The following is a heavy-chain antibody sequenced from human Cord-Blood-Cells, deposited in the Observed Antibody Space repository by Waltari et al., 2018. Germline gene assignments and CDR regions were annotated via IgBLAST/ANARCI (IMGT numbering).Heavy chain of an antibody. CDR3: ARDPSLGIGAFDI. CDR1: GYTFTGYY. D-gene: IGHD7-27*01. CDR2: INPNVGGT. J-gene: IGHJ3*02. V-gene: IGHV1-2*02. Sequence: QVQLVQSGAEVKKPGASVKVSCKASGYTFTGYYMHWVRQAPGQWLEWMGWINPNVGGTNYAQKFQGMVTMTMDTSISTAYMELSRLRSDDTAVYYCARDPSLGIGAFDIWGQGTMVTVSS.